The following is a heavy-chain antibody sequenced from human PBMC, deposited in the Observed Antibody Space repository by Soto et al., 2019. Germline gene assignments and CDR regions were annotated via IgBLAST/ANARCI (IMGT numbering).Heavy chain of an antibody. J-gene: IGHJ6*02. D-gene: IGHD2-8*01. CDR1: GCTFTRYG. V-gene: IGHV1-18*01. Sequence: QGHLVQSGAEVKKPGASVKVSCKACGCTFTRYGISWVRQAPGQGLEWMGWISGYNGDTNYAQNLQDRVTMTIDTSTNTAYMELRSLTSDDTAVYYCAKNGQPPYYYYGLDVWGQGTTVTVSS. CDR3: AKNGQPPYYYYGLDV. CDR2: ISGYNGDT.